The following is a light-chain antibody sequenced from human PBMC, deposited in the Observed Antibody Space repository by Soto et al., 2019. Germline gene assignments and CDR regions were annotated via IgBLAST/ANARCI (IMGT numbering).Light chain of an antibody. CDR1: QDISTY. CDR2: PAS. CDR3: QQLRTYPYT. Sequence: DIHLTQSPSFLSASVGDRVTVTCRASQDISTYLAWFQQKPGKAPQLLVYPASTLQGGVPSRFSGRGSGTEFSLTFSSLQPEDFATYYCQQLRTYPYTFGQGTKLDIK. V-gene: IGKV1-9*01. J-gene: IGKJ2*01.